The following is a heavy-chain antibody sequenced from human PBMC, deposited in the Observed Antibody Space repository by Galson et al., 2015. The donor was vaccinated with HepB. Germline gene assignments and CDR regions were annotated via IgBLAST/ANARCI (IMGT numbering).Heavy chain of an antibody. Sequence: LRLSCAASGFTFIDYGIHWVRQAPGKGLEWVAVISYDGTRKYYGDSVKGRSTIARDNLKNTVSLEMNSLRGEDTAVYYCAKDRAGATAYFYYMDVWGKGTTVTVSS. J-gene: IGHJ6*03. CDR2: ISYDGTRK. V-gene: IGHV3-30*18. CDR3: AKDRAGATAYFYYMDV. CDR1: GFTFIDYG. D-gene: IGHD1-26*01.